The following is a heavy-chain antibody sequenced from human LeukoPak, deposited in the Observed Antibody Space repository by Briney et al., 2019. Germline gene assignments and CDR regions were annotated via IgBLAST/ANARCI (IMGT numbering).Heavy chain of an antibody. V-gene: IGHV3-30*18. CDR2: ISHDGRTA. Sequence: PGGSLRLSCAASGFIFSNYGMHWVRRAPGKGPEWVAVISHDGRTAFYADSVKGRFTISRDNSKNTLDLQMFSLRGDDTAVYYCAKVKGYSYGHYYYGMDVWGQGTTVTVSS. CDR3: AKVKGYSYGHYYYGMDV. D-gene: IGHD5-18*01. J-gene: IGHJ6*02. CDR1: GFIFSNYG.